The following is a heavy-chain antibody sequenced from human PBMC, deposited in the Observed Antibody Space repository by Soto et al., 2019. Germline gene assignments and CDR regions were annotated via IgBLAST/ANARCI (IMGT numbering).Heavy chain of an antibody. D-gene: IGHD2-15*01. CDR2: ISPGSRYP. J-gene: IGHJ5*02. V-gene: IGHV3-11*06. CDR3: VRGGGGGLFDP. CDR1: GFTFGDSY. Sequence: GGSLRLSCAGSGFTFGDSYVSWIRQAPGKGLEWLSYISPGSRYPAYADSVKGRFTISRDNAKRSLYLQMMSLTAEDTAIYYCVRGGGGGLFDPWGQGTMVTVSS.